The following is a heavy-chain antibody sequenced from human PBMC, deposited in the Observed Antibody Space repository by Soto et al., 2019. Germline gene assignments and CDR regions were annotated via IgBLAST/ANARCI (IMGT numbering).Heavy chain of an antibody. J-gene: IGHJ4*02. D-gene: IGHD2-15*01. CDR1: GGSISSYY. V-gene: IGHV4-4*07. CDR3: ARAGCDGSCYSLYYFDY. Sequence: QVQLQESGPGLVKPSETLSLTCTVSGGSISSYYWSWIRQPAGKGLEWIGRIYTSGSTNYNPSLKSRVTMSVDTSKNQFSLKLSSVTAGDTAVYYCARAGCDGSCYSLYYFDYWGQGTLVTVSS. CDR2: IYTSGST.